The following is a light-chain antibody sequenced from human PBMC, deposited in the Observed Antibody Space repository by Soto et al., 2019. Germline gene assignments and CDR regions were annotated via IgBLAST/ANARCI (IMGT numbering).Light chain of an antibody. J-gene: IGKJ4*01. CDR1: QSVRSSH. V-gene: IGKV3-20*01. Sequence: IVLTQSPGTLSLSPGERATLSCRTSQSVRSSHLAWYQQKPGQAPRLLIYGASSRATGLPSRFSGSGSGTDFTLTISRLEPEDFAVYHCQQYSSSPLTFGGGTKVDI. CDR3: QQYSSSPLT. CDR2: GAS.